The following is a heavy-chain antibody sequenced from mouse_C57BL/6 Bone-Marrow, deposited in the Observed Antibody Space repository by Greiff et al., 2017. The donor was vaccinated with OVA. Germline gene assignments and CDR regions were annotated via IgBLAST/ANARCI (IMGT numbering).Heavy chain of an antibody. CDR2: ISSGGDYI. CDR1: GFTFSSYA. CDR3: TREGDYDGHYYAMDY. V-gene: IGHV5-9-1*02. J-gene: IGHJ4*01. D-gene: IGHD2-4*01. Sequence: VQLKESGEGLVKPGGSLKLSCAASGFTFSSYAMSWVRQTPEKRLEWVAYISSGGDYIYYADTVKGRFTISRDNARNTLYLQMSSLKSEDTAMYYCTREGDYDGHYYAMDYWGQGTSVTVSS.